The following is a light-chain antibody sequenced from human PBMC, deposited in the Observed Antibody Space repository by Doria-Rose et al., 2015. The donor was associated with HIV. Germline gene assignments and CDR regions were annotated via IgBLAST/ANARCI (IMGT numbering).Light chain of an antibody. Sequence: SPGERATLSCRASHSVSSAYLAWYQQKPGQAPRLLIYGASSRATGIPDRFSGSGSGTDFTLTISRLEPEDFAVYYCQHYGSSRITGGQGKRRESK. V-gene: IGKV3-20*01. CDR2: GAS. CDR1: HSVSSAY. J-gene: IGKJ5*01. CDR3: QHYGSSRIT.